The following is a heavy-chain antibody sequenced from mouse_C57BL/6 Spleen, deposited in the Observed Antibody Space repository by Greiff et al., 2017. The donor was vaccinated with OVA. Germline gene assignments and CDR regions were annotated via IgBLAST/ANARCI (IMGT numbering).Heavy chain of an antibody. D-gene: IGHD4-1*01. Sequence: QVQLKQSGAELARPGASVKLSCKASGYTFTSYGISWVKQRTGQGLEWIGEIYPRSGNTYYNEKFKGKATLTADKSSSTAYMELRSLTSEDSAVYFCASWGGYFDVWGTGTTVTVSS. V-gene: IGHV1-81*01. CDR3: ASWGGYFDV. CDR2: IYPRSGNT. J-gene: IGHJ1*03. CDR1: GYTFTSYG.